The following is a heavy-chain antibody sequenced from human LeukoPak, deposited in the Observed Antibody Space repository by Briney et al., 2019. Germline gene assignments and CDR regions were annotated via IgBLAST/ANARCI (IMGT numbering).Heavy chain of an antibody. CDR3: ASQSAGGSFDY. CDR1: GFTFSSYA. V-gene: IGHV3-23*01. D-gene: IGHD2-8*02. J-gene: IGHJ4*02. CDR2: ISGSGGST. Sequence: PGGSLRLSCAASGFTFSSYAMSWVRQAPGKGLEWGSAISGSGGSTYYADSVKGRFTISRDNSKNTLYLQMTSLRAEDTAVYYCASQSAGGSFDYWGQGTLVTVSS.